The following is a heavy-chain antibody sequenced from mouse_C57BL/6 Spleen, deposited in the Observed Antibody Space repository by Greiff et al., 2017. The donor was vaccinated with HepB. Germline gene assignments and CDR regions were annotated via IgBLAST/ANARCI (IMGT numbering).Heavy chain of an antibody. V-gene: IGHV14-2*01. CDR1: GFNIKDYY. J-gene: IGHJ3*01. Sequence: EVKRVESGAELVKPGASVKLSCTASGFNIKDYYMHWVKQRTEQGLEWIGRIDPEDGETKYAPKFQGKATITADTSSNTAYLQLSSLTSEDTAVYYCAFYSNYNWFAYWGQGTLVTVSA. D-gene: IGHD2-5*01. CDR3: AFYSNYNWFAY. CDR2: IDPEDGET.